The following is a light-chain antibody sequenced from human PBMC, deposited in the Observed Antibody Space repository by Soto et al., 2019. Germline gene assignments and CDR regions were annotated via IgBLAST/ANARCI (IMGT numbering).Light chain of an antibody. V-gene: IGLV2-8*01. CDR2: DVI. J-gene: IGLJ1*01. Sequence: QSALTQPPSASGSPGQSVTISCTGASSDVGGHNYVSWYQQHPGKAPKLLIYDVIKRPSGVPHRFSGSKTGNTASLTVSGLQADDEAEYNCFSYAGGNNFVFGTGTKVTVL. CDR1: SSDVGGHNY. CDR3: FSYAGGNNFV.